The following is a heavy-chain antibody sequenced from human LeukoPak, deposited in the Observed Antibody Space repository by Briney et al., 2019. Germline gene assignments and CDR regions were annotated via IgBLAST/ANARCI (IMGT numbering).Heavy chain of an antibody. D-gene: IGHD3-16*01. CDR1: GFTFDDYA. CDR3: ARVRGYYFDC. V-gene: IGHV3-9*01. Sequence: SLRLSCAASGFTFDDYAMHWVRQAPGKGLEWVSGISWNSGSIYYADSVKGRFTISRDNAKNSLFLQMNSLRPDDTALYYCARVRGYYFDCWGQGTLVTVSS. CDR2: ISWNSGSI. J-gene: IGHJ4*02.